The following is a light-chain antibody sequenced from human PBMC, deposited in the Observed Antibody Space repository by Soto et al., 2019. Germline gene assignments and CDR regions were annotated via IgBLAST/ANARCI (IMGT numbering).Light chain of an antibody. CDR2: SSS. J-gene: IGKJ4*01. CDR1: QSLSSSF. CDR3: QQYGRSPLT. V-gene: IGKV3-20*01. Sequence: EIVLTQSPGTLSLSPGERAILSCRASQSLSSSFLAWYRQKPGQAPRLLIYSSSNRATGIPDRFSGGGSGTDFTLTISRLEPADFAVYYCQQYGRSPLTFGGGTKVEIK.